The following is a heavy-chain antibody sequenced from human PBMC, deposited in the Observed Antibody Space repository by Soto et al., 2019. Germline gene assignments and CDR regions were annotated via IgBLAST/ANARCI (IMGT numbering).Heavy chain of an antibody. V-gene: IGHV3-66*01. J-gene: IGHJ4*02. CDR2: IYDDATT. Sequence: GGSLRLPCAVSVFTVNNNYVSWVRQAPRKELEWVSVIYDDATTYYADSVKGRFTVSRDNFKNTLYLQMNSLRAEDTAVYYCARDTQMCQRHSYGYFDHWGQGA. CDR1: VFTVNNNY. CDR3: ARDTQMCQRHSYGYFDH. D-gene: IGHD5-18*01.